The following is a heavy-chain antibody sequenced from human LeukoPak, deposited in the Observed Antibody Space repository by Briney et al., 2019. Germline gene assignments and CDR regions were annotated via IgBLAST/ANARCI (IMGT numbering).Heavy chain of an antibody. D-gene: IGHD1-1*01. CDR1: GFTVSSNY. J-gene: IGHJ6*02. Sequence: GGSLRLSCAASGFTVSSNYMSWVRQAPGKGLEWVSVIYSGGSTYYADSVKGRFTISRDNSKNTLYLQMNSLRAEDTAVYYCARESPSTGYYYGMDVWGQGTTVTVSS. V-gene: IGHV3-66*01. CDR2: IYSGGST. CDR3: ARESPSTGYYYGMDV.